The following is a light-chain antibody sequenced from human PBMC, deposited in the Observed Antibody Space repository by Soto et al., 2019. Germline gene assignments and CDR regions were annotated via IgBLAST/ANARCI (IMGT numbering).Light chain of an antibody. V-gene: IGKV1-5*03. Sequence: DIQMTQSPSTLSASVGDRVTITCRASQTINNWLAWYQQKPGKAPKVLIYETSTLQGGVPSRFSGSGSGTEFTLTISSLQPDDFAYYYCQQYYSYSSLTFGGGTKVEIK. J-gene: IGKJ4*01. CDR1: QTINNW. CDR3: QQYYSYSSLT. CDR2: ETS.